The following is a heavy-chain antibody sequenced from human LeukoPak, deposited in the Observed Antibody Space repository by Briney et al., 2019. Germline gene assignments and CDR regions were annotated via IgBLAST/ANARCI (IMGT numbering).Heavy chain of an antibody. D-gene: IGHD1-26*01. V-gene: IGHV3-30*02. Sequence: GGSLRLSCAACGFTLHSYGMHWVRQAPGRGLEWVAFIRYDGSNKYNADSVKGRFTISRDNSKNTLYLQMNSLISEDHAVYYLAKYGTRRLIVGSTGRAYFDYWGQGALVTVS. CDR1: GFTLHSYG. J-gene: IGHJ4*02. CDR2: IRYDGSNK. CDR3: AKYGTRRLIVGSTGRAYFDY.